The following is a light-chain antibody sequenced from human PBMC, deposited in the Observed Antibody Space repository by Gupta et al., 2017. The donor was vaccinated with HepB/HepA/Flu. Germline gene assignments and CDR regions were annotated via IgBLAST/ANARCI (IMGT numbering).Light chain of an antibody. V-gene: IGLV3-19*01. J-gene: IGLJ3*02. CDR1: SLRSYY. Sequence: SSELTQDPAVSVALGQTVRITCQGDSLRSYYASWYQQKPGQAPVLVIYNKNNRPSGIPDRFSGSSSGTTASLTTTGAQAEDEADYYCHSRESSGNHRVFGGGTKLTVL. CDR2: NKN. CDR3: HSRESSGNHRV.